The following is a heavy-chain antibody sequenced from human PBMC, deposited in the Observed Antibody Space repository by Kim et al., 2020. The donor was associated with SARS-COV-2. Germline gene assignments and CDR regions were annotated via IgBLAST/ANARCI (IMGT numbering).Heavy chain of an antibody. CDR2: ISSSSYI. J-gene: IGHJ6*02. CDR1: GFTFSSYS. D-gene: IGHD3-9*01. Sequence: GGSLRLSCAASGFTFSSYSMNWVRQAPGKGLEWVSSISSSSYIYYADSVKGRFTISRDNAKNSLYLQMNSLRAEDTAVYYCARYPAILTGFPYYYGMDVWGQGTTVTVSS. CDR3: ARYPAILTGFPYYYGMDV. V-gene: IGHV3-21*01.